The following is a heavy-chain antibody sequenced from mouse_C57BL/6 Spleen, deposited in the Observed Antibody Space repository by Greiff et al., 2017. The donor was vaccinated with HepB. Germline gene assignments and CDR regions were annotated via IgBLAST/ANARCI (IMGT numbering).Heavy chain of an antibody. CDR2: IDPSDSYT. D-gene: IGHD4-1*01. V-gene: IGHV1-69*01. CDR1: GYTFTSYW. J-gene: IGHJ3*01. Sequence: QVQLQQPGAELVMPGASVKLSCKASGYTFTSYWMHWVKQRPGQGLEWIGEIDPSDSYTNYNQKFKGKSTLTVDKSSSTAYMQLSSLTSEDSAVYYWARRGKLGAWFAYWGQGTLVTVSA. CDR3: ARRGKLGAWFAY.